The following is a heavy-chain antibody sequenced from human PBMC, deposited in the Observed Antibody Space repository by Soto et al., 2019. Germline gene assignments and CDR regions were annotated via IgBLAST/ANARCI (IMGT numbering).Heavy chain of an antibody. V-gene: IGHV5-10-1*01. D-gene: IGHD6-6*01. CDR1: GYSFTSYW. CDR3: AFGAARPDYYYGMDV. Sequence: PGASLKISCEGSGYSFTSYWISWVRQMPGKGLEWMGRIDPSDSYTNYSPSFQGHVTISADKSISTAYLQWSSLKASDTAMYYCAFGAARPDYYYGMDVWGQGTTVTVSS. CDR2: IDPSDSYT. J-gene: IGHJ6*02.